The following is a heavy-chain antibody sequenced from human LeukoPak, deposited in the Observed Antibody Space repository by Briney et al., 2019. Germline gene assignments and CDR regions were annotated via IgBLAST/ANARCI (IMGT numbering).Heavy chain of an antibody. CDR3: AKARLRRDSSSWYFFDY. D-gene: IGHD6-13*01. CDR2: IYSGGST. V-gene: IGHV3-53*01. Sequence: GGSLRLSCAASGFTVSSNYMSWVRQAPGKGLEWVSVIYSGGSTYYADSVKGRFTISRDNSKNTLYLQMNSLRAEDTAVYYCAKARLRRDSSSWYFFDYWGQGTLVTVSS. CDR1: GFTVSSNY. J-gene: IGHJ4*02.